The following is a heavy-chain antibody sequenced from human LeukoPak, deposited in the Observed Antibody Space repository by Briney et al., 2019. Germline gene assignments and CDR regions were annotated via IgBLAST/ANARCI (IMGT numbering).Heavy chain of an antibody. Sequence: SETLSLTCTVSGGSISSYYWSWIRQPPGKGLEWIGYIYYSGSTNYNPSLKSRVTISVDTSKNQFSLKLSSVTAADTAVYYCARYDYGGYYFDYWGQGTLVTVSS. D-gene: IGHD4-17*01. CDR1: GGSISSYY. J-gene: IGHJ4*02. CDR3: ARYDYGGYYFDY. V-gene: IGHV4-59*08. CDR2: IYYSGST.